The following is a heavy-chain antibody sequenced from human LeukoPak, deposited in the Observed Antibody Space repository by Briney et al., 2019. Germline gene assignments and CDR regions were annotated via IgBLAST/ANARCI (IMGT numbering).Heavy chain of an antibody. CDR1: GGTFSSYA. D-gene: IGHD4-11*01. V-gene: IGHV1-69*13. Sequence: SVKVSCKASGGTFSSYAISWVRQAPGQGLEWMGGIIPIFGTANYAQKFQGRVTITADESTSTAYMELSSLRSEDTAVYYCAREVGWGYSNYGGWFDPWGQGTLVTVSS. CDR2: IIPIFGTA. CDR3: AREVGWGYSNYGGWFDP. J-gene: IGHJ5*02.